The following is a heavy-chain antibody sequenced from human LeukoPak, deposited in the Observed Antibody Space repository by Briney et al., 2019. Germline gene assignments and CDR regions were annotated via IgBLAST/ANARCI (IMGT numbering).Heavy chain of an antibody. CDR1: GFTFSSYW. V-gene: IGHV3-7*01. J-gene: IGHJ4*02. Sequence: GRSLTLSCAASGFTFSSYWMSWVRQAPGKGLEWVANIKQDGSEKYYVDSVKGRFTISRDNAKNSLYLQMNSLRAEDTAVYYCARVSQWELLGFDYWGQGTLVTASS. CDR2: IKQDGSEK. D-gene: IGHD1-26*01. CDR3: ARVSQWELLGFDY.